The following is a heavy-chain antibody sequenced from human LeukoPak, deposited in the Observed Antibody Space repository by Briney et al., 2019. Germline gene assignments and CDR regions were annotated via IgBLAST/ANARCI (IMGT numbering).Heavy chain of an antibody. Sequence: SETLSLTCAVSGGSISSGGYSWSWIRQPPGKGLEWIGYIYHSGSTYYNPSLKSRVTISVDRSKNQFSLKLSSVTAADTAVYYCARGTVTTGDWFDPWGQGALVTVSS. CDR3: ARGTVTTGDWFDP. CDR1: GGSISSGGYS. D-gene: IGHD4-17*01. CDR2: IYHSGST. V-gene: IGHV4-30-2*01. J-gene: IGHJ5*02.